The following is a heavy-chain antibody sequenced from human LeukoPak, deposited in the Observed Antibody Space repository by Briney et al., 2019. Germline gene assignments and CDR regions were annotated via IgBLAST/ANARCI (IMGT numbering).Heavy chain of an antibody. CDR3: AEGLLDLDY. CDR1: GFTFSSYA. V-gene: IGHV3-23*01. CDR2: ISGTGGST. Sequence: PGGSLRLSCAASGFTFSSYAMSWVRQAPGKGLEWVSAISGTGGSTYYADSVKGRFSISRDNSKKTLYLQMNSLRAEDTAVYYCAEGLLDLDYWGQGTLVTVSS. D-gene: IGHD1-1*01. J-gene: IGHJ4*02.